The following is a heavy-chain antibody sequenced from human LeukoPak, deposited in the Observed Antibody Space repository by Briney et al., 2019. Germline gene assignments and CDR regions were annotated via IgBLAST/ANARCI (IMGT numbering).Heavy chain of an antibody. CDR1: GFTFSSYW. J-gene: IGHJ4*02. D-gene: IGHD3-3*01. Sequence: GGSLRTSCSASGFTFSSYWVTWVRQAPGKGLEWVANVKQDGSEKNYVDSVKGRFTISRDNAKNSLYLQMNSLRVDDTAVYYCARGHRAWSYWGQGTLVTVSS. CDR2: VKQDGSEK. V-gene: IGHV3-7*01. CDR3: ARGHRAWSY.